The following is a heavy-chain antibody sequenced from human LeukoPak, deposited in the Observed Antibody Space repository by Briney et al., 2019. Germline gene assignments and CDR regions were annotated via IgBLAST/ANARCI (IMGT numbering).Heavy chain of an antibody. CDR2: IYYTGTT. J-gene: IGHJ5*02. D-gene: IGHD2-21*01. V-gene: IGHV4-59*01. Sequence: PSETLSLTCTVSGASISSYYWSWIRQPPGKGLEGIGYIYYTGTTKFNPSLRSRLTISLDTSSNQFSLKLNSVTAADTAVYFCASYSSGRFDPWGQGTLVTVSS. CDR1: GASISSYY. CDR3: ASYSSGRFDP.